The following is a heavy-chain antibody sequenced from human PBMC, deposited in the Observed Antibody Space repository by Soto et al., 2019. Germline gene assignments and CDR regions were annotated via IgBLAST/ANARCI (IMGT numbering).Heavy chain of an antibody. V-gene: IGHV1-69*13. CDR3: ARGFIRGGDLIDY. J-gene: IGHJ4*02. CDR2: IIPIFGTA. D-gene: IGHD2-21*02. CDR1: GGTFSSYA. Sequence: ASVKVSCKASGGTFSSYAISWVRQAPGQGLEWMGGIIPIFGTANYAQKFQGRVTITADESTSTAYMELSSRRSEDTAVYYCARGFIRGGDLIDYWGQGTLVTVSS.